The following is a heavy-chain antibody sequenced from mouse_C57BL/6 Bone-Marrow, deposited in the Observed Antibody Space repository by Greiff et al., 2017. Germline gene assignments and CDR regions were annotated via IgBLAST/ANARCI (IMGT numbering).Heavy chain of an antibody. J-gene: IGHJ4*01. Sequence: EVKLVESGPGLAKPSQTLSLTCSVTGYSITSDYWNWIRKFPGNKLEYMGYISYSGSTYYNPSLKSRISITRDTSKNQYYLQLNSVTTEDTATYYCARRRYYYGSHYAMDYWGQGTSVTVSS. CDR3: ARRRYYYGSHYAMDY. CDR1: GYSITSDY. CDR2: ISYSGST. V-gene: IGHV3-8*01. D-gene: IGHD1-1*01.